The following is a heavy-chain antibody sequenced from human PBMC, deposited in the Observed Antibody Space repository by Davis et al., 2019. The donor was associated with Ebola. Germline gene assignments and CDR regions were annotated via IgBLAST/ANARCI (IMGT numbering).Heavy chain of an antibody. CDR3: ARVPLAVTTVTKRALGVFDY. D-gene: IGHD4-11*01. CDR2: IYYSGST. V-gene: IGHV4-59*01. CDR1: GGSTSSYY. J-gene: IGHJ4*02. Sequence: SETLSLTCTVSGGSTSSYYWSWIRQPPGKGLEWIGYIYYSGSTNYNPSLKSRVTISVDTSKNQFSLKLSSVTAADTAVYYCARVPLAVTTVTKRALGVFDYWGQGTLVTVSS.